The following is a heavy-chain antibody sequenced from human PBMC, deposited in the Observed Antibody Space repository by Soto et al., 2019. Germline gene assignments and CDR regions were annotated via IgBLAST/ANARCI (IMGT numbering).Heavy chain of an antibody. CDR3: AKDRTSSWSDAY. Sequence: PGGSLRLSCAASGFTFRRSGMHWVRQAPGKGLEWVAIISHDGRNKNYADSVKGRFTTSRDDSKSTLYLQMNSLRADDTAVYYYAKDRTSSWSDAYSGQGRLVTLAS. V-gene: IGHV3-30*18. CDR1: GFTFRRSG. CDR2: ISHDGRNK. D-gene: IGHD6-13*01. J-gene: IGHJ4*02.